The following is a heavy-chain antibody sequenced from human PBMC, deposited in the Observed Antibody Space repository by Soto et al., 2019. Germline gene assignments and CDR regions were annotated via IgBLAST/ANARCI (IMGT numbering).Heavy chain of an antibody. CDR1: GGSISSGGYY. CDR3: ARGRGMGYGSGSYYYGMDV. J-gene: IGHJ6*02. V-gene: IGHV4-31*03. D-gene: IGHD3-10*01. Sequence: SETLSLTCTVSGGSISSGGYYWSWIRQHPEKGLEWIGYIYYSGSTYYNPSLKSRVTISVDTSKNQFSLKLSSVTAADTAVYYCARGRGMGYGSGSYYYGMDVWGQGTTVTVSS. CDR2: IYYSGST.